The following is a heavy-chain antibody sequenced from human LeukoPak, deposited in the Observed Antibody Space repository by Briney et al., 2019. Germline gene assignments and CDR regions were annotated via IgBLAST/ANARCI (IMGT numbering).Heavy chain of an antibody. CDR3: ARDVARSGDLFGWFDP. D-gene: IGHD3-10*01. CDR2: IKQDGSEK. V-gene: IGHV3-7*03. J-gene: IGHJ5*02. CDR1: GFTFGSYW. Sequence: EGSLRLSCAASGFTFGSYWMSWVRQAPGKGLEWVANIKQDGSEKYYVDSVKGRFTISRDNAKNSLYLQMNSLRAEDTAVYYCARDVARSGDLFGWFDPWGQGTLVIVSS.